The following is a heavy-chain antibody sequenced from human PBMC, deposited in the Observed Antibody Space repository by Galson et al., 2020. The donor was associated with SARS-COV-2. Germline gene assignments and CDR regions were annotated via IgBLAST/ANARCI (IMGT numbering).Heavy chain of an antibody. CDR2: ISASGST. J-gene: IGHJ5*02. V-gene: IGHV4-61*09. D-gene: IGHD5-18*01. CDR1: GGSINSGSYH. CDR3: AREVQLWPNWFDP. Sequence: SETLSLTCTVSGGSINSGSYHWSWIRQPAGKGLEWLGHISASGSTDYNPSLKSRVTISEETSKNQVSLKLSSVTAADTAIYYCAREVQLWPNWFDPWGQGTLVTVSS.